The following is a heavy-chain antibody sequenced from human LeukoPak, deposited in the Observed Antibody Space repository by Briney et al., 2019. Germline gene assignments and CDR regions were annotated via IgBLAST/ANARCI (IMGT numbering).Heavy chain of an antibody. CDR2: ISYSGTT. D-gene: IGHD1-7*01. J-gene: IGHJ3*02. CDR1: GGSISSGGDY. V-gene: IGHV4-31*03. CDR3: ERAAWRGTNSRDAFDI. Sequence: SETLSLTCTVSGGSISSGGDYWSWIRQHPGKGLEWIGYISYSGTTYYNPSLKSRITISLDTSKNQFSLELSSVTAADTAVYYSERAAWRGTNSRDAFDIWGLGTVVTVSS.